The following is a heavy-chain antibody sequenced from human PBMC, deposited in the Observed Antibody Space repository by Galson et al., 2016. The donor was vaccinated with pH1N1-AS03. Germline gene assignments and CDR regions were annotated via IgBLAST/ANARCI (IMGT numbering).Heavy chain of an antibody. CDR2: TYYRSKWYN. D-gene: IGHD1-1*01. Sequence: CAISGDSVSDNSAAWNWIRQSPSRGLEWLGRTYYRSKWYNDYAVSAKSRITIDPDTSENQFSLQLNSVTPEDTAVYYCAREGNDFSGSRPKYYYGIDVWGQGTTVIVSS. CDR1: GDSVSDNSAA. J-gene: IGHJ6*02. V-gene: IGHV6-1*01. CDR3: AREGNDFSGSRPKYYYGIDV.